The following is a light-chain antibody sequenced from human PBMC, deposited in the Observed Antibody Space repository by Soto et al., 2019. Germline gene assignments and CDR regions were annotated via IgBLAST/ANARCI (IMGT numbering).Light chain of an antibody. V-gene: IGLV1-40*01. CDR2: HNF. CDR1: GANIGTYE. J-gene: IGLJ2*01. CDR3: QSYDTFLSAVV. Sequence: QSVLTQPPSVSGAPGQSVTLSCTGSGANIGTYEVHWYQQVPGIAPRLLIQHNFNRPSGVPDRFSGSKSGTSASPTITGLQAGDEAYYYCQSYDTFLSAVVFGGGTKLTVL.